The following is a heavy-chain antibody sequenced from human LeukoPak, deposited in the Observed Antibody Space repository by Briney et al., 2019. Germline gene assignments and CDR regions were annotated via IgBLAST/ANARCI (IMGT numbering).Heavy chain of an antibody. V-gene: IGHV3-30-3*01. CDR2: ISYDGSNK. J-gene: IGHJ4*02. Sequence: PGGSLRLSCAASGFTFSGYAMHWVRQAPGKGLEWVAVISYDGSNKYYADSVKGRFTISRDNSKNTLYLQMNSLRAEDTAVYYCARESPSDYWGQGTLVTVSS. CDR1: GFTFSGYA. CDR3: ARESPSDY.